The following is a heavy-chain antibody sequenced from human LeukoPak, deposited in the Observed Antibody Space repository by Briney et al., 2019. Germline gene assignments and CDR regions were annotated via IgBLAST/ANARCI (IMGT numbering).Heavy chain of an antibody. V-gene: IGHV1-3*01. CDR2: INAGNGNT. Sequence: ASVKVSCKASGGTFSSYAMHWVRQAPGQRLEWMGWINAGNGNTKYSQKFQGRVTITRDTSASTAYMELSSLRSEDTAVYYCARVPYCGGDCYFHYFDYWGQGTLVTVSS. J-gene: IGHJ4*02. D-gene: IGHD2-21*02. CDR1: GGTFSSYA. CDR3: ARVPYCGGDCYFHYFDY.